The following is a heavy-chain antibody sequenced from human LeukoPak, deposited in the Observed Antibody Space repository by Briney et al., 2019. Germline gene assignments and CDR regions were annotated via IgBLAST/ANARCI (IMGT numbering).Heavy chain of an antibody. D-gene: IGHD3-10*01. V-gene: IGHV1-2*02. CDR1: GYTFTDYY. Sequence: ASVKVSCKASGYTFTDYYLHWVRQAPGQGLEWMGWINPNSGGTSYAQRFQGRVTVTRVTSISTAYMELSRLTSNDTAVYYCARESRLGSGSYYYYYYMDVWGKGTTVTVSS. CDR3: ARESRLGSGSYYYYYYMDV. J-gene: IGHJ6*03. CDR2: INPNSGGT.